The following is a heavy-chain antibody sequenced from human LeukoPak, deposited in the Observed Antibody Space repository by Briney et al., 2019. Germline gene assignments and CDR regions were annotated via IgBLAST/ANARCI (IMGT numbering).Heavy chain of an antibody. CDR1: GFTFSSYA. CDR2: ISGSGGST. CDR3: AKDLRQWELLGYFDY. V-gene: IGHV3-23*01. D-gene: IGHD1-26*01. J-gene: IGHJ4*02. Sequence: GGSPRLSCAASGFTFSSYAMSWVRQAPGKGLEWVSAISGSGGSTYYADSVKGRFTISRDNSKNTLYLQMNSLRAEDTAVYYCAKDLRQWELLGYFDYWGQGTLVTVSS.